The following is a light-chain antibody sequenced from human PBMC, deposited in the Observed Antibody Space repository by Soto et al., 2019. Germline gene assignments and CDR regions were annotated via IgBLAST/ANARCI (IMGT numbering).Light chain of an antibody. V-gene: IGLV1-44*01. CDR3: AAWDDSLNAVV. CDR1: SSNIGSNT. J-gene: IGLJ2*01. Sequence: QSVLTQPPSASGTPGQRVTISCSGSSSNIGSNTVNWYQQFPGTAPKLLIYSNNQRPSGVPDRFSGSKSGTSASLAISGLQSEDEADYYCAAWDDSLNAVVFGGGTKVTVL. CDR2: SNN.